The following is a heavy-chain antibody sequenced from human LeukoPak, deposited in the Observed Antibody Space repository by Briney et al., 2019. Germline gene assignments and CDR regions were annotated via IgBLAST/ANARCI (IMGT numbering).Heavy chain of an antibody. CDR2: ISSSGSTI. CDR3: ARGPGYCSSTSCYGGDYYYYGMDV. CDR1: GFTFSSYE. D-gene: IGHD2-2*01. Sequence: PGGSLRLSCAASGFTFSSYEMNWVRQAPGKGLEWVSYISSSGSTIYYADSVKGRFTISRDNAKNSLYLQMNSLRAEDTAVYYCARGPGYCSSTSCYGGDYYYYGMDVWGQGTTVTVSS. J-gene: IGHJ6*02. V-gene: IGHV3-48*03.